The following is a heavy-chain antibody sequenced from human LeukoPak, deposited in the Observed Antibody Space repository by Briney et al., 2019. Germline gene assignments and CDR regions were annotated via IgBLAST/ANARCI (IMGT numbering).Heavy chain of an antibody. J-gene: IGHJ6*04. Sequence: SETLSLTCTVSGGSISSYYWSWIRQPPGKGLEWIGYIYYSGSTNYNPSLKSRVTISVDTSKNQFSLKLSSVTAADTAVYYCAALLYPRYYGMDAWGKGTTVTVSS. V-gene: IGHV4-59*01. CDR3: AALLYPRYYGMDA. D-gene: IGHD2-8*01. CDR2: IYYSGST. CDR1: GGSISSYY.